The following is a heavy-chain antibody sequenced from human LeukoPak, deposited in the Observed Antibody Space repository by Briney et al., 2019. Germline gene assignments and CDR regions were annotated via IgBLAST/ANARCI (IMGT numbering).Heavy chain of an antibody. CDR3: ARDQTIAVAVIDY. V-gene: IGHV3-33*01. CDR1: GFTFSSYG. CDR2: IWNDGSNK. Sequence: GGSLRLSCAASGFTFSSYGMHWVRQAPGKGLEWVAVIWNDGSNKYYAGSGKGRFTISRDSSKNTLYLQMNSLRVEDTAVYYCARDQTIAVAVIDYWGQGTLVTVSS. J-gene: IGHJ4*02. D-gene: IGHD6-19*01.